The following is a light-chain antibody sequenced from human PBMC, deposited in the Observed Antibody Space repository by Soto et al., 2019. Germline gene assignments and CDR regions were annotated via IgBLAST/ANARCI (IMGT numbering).Light chain of an antibody. CDR2: SAS. V-gene: IGKV3-15*01. Sequence: EIVMTQSPATLSVSPGGRATLSCRASQSISDTLAWYQQRPGQAPRLLFYSASSRAPAFPARLSGSGSGTDFTLTISSLQSEDSAVYYCQQYNNWPWTFGQGTKVDIK. CDR1: QSISDT. CDR3: QQYNNWPWT. J-gene: IGKJ1*01.